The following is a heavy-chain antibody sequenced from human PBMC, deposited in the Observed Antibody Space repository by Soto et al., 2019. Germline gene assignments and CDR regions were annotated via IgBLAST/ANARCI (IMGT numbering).Heavy chain of an antibody. Sequence: LETLSLSNSVFGGSINGSSYFWGCVRKPPGKGLEWIGSMSCSGSTYYTPSLRSRVTISVDTSKNQFSLKQTSVTAADTAVLYCASHYSSCSRNWFDPWGQGTLVTV. CDR3: ASHYSSCSRNWFDP. CDR1: GGSINGSSYF. D-gene: IGHD6-19*01. V-gene: IGHV4-39*01. J-gene: IGHJ5*02. CDR2: MSCSGST.